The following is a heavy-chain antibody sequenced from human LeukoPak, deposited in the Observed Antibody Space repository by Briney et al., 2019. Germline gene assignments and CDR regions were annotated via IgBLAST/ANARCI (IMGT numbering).Heavy chain of an antibody. CDR1: GGTFSSYA. Sequence: GASVKVSCKASGGTFSSYAISWVRQAPGQGLEWMGGIIPIFGTANCAQKFQGRVTITADESTSTAYMELSSLRSEDTAVYYCARAVDLPPKGYYYGMDVWGQGTTVTVSS. D-gene: IGHD4-23*01. J-gene: IGHJ6*02. V-gene: IGHV1-69*13. CDR3: ARAVDLPPKGYYYGMDV. CDR2: IIPIFGTA.